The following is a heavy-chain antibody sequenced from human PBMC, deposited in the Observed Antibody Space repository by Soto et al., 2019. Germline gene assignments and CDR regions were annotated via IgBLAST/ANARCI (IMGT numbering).Heavy chain of an antibody. Sequence: GESLKISCKGLGNSFNNWIGWVRQMPGKGLEWVGIIYPGDSDTRYSPSFQGQVTISADKSISTAYLQWSSLKASDTATYYCAGPDYDILCGNHYYYYGMDVRCQEPTLTVSS. J-gene: IGHJ6*02. V-gene: IGHV5-51*01. CDR3: AGPDYDILCGNHYYYYGMDV. D-gene: IGHD3-9*01. CDR1: GNSFNNW. CDR2: IYPGDSDT.